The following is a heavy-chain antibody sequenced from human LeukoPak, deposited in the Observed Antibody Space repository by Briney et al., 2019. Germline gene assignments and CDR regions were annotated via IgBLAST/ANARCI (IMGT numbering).Heavy chain of an antibody. J-gene: IGHJ4*02. V-gene: IGHV3-23*01. Sequence: GGSLRLSCAASGFTFSSYAMSWVRQAPGKGLEWVSAISGSGGSTYYADSVKGRFTISRDNAKNSLYLQMNSLRAEDTAVYYCARASIVVVPAAMIDNWGQGTLVTVSS. CDR2: ISGSGGST. CDR1: GFTFSSYA. CDR3: ARASIVVVPAAMIDN. D-gene: IGHD2-2*01.